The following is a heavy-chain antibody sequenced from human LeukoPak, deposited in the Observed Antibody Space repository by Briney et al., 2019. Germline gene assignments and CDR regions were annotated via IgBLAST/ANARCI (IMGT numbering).Heavy chain of an antibody. V-gene: IGHV5-51*01. CDR1: GYSFANYW. Sequence: HGESLKISCKGSGYSFANYWIGWVRQMPGKGLEWMGIIYPDDSDTRYSPSFQGQVTISADKSVSTAYLQWTSLKASDTAMYYCARHEWYFDLWGRGTLVTVSS. CDR2: IYPDDSDT. J-gene: IGHJ2*01. CDR3: ARHEWYFDL.